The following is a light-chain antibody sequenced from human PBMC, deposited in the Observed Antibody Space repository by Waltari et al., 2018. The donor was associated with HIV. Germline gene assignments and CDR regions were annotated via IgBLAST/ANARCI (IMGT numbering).Light chain of an antibody. CDR2: KTS. Sequence: DIQMTQSPSTLSASVGDRVTISCRASQSVNMWVAWYRKKPGKAPKVLIYKTSTLESGVPSRFSGSGFGTEFTLTISSLQPDDFGTYYCQEYQNFSPFTFGQGTKVEIK. V-gene: IGKV1-5*03. CDR1: QSVNMW. J-gene: IGKJ2*01. CDR3: QEYQNFSPFT.